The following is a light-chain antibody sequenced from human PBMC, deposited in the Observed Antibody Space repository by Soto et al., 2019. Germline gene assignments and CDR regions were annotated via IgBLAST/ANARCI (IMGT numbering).Light chain of an antibody. V-gene: IGKV3-15*01. Sequence: IVMTQSPFTLSVSPGERVTLSCRASETVRTNLAWFQQKPGQTPRLLIFGASTRATGIPTRFSGSGSETAVTLTIDSLQYEDLAVYYCQQYYNWHAYTFGKGTKLEI. CDR3: QQYYNWHAYT. CDR2: GAS. J-gene: IGKJ2*01. CDR1: ETVRTN.